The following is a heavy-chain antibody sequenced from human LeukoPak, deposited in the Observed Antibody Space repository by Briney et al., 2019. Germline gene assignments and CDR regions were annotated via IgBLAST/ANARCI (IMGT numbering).Heavy chain of an antibody. D-gene: IGHD5-12*01. V-gene: IGHV3-21*01. CDR3: TGYDKSFRADDY. J-gene: IGHJ4*02. CDR2: ISSSSSYI. Sequence: PGGSLRLSCAASGFTFSSYSMNWVRQAPGKGLEWVSSISSSSSYIYYADSVKGRFSMSRDNSGNTVFLQMNSLRGDDTAVYYCTGYDKSFRADDYWGQGTLVTVSS. CDR1: GFTFSSYS.